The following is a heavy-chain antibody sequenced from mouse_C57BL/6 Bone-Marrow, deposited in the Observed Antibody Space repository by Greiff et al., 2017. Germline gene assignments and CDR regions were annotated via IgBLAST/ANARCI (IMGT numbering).Heavy chain of an antibody. V-gene: IGHV2-5*01. J-gene: IGHJ1*03. D-gene: IGHD2-3*01. CDR1: GFSLTSYG. Sequence: VKLMESGPGLVQPSQSLSITCTVSGFSLTSYGVHWVRQSPGKGLEWLGVIWRGGSTDYNAAFMSRLSITKDNSKSHFFFKMNSLQADDTAIYYCAKSGGYYFSYFDVWGTGTTVTVSS. CDR2: IWRGGST. CDR3: AKSGGYYFSYFDV.